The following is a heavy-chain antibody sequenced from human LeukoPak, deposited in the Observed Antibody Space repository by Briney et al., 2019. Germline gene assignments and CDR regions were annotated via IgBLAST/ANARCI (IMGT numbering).Heavy chain of an antibody. Sequence: GESLKISCKGSGYSFTSYWIGWVRQMPGKGLEWMGIIYPGDSDTRYSPSFQGQVTISADKSISTAYLQWSSLKASDTAMYYCARHVNIAAAGDNWFDPWGQGALVTASS. CDR1: GYSFTSYW. CDR3: ARHVNIAAAGDNWFDP. J-gene: IGHJ5*02. CDR2: IYPGDSDT. D-gene: IGHD6-13*01. V-gene: IGHV5-51*01.